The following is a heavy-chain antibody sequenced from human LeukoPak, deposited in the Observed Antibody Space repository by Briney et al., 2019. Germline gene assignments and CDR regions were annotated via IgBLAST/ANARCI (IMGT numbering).Heavy chain of an antibody. J-gene: IGHJ4*02. CDR2: IWYDGSNK. D-gene: IGHD3-3*01. V-gene: IGHV3-33*01. CDR3: ARDIQTYDFWSGYSPRGSDY. Sequence: PGGSLRLSCAASGFTFSSYGMHWVRQAPGKGLEWVAVIWYDGSNKYYADSVKGRFTISRDNSKNTLYLQMNSLRAEDTAVYYCARDIQTYDFWSGYSPRGSDYGGQGTLVTVSS. CDR1: GFTFSSYG.